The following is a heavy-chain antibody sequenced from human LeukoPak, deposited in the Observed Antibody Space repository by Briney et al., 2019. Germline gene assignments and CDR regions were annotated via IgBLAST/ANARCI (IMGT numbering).Heavy chain of an antibody. CDR1: GYTLTELS. J-gene: IGHJ5*02. D-gene: IGHD2-2*01. Sequence: RASVKVSCKVSGYTLTELSMHWVRQAPGKGLEWMGGLDPEDGETIYAQKFQGGVTMTEDTSTDTAYMELSSLRSEDTAVYYCARDALPSIVVVPAAMVDWFDPWGQGTLVTVSS. V-gene: IGHV1-24*01. CDR3: ARDALPSIVVVPAAMVDWFDP. CDR2: LDPEDGET.